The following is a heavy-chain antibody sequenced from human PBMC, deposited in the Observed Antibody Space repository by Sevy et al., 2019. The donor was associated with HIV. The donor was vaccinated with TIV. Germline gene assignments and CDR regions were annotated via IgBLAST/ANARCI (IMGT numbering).Heavy chain of an antibody. CDR2: IYYSGIT. CDR3: ARGSHYYGSGVWGYDY. D-gene: IGHD3-10*01. V-gene: IGHV4-59*01. CDR1: GGSISSYY. J-gene: IGHJ4*02. Sequence: SETLSLTCTVSGGSISSYYWSWIRQPPGKGLEWIGYIYYSGITNYTPSLKSRVTISVDTSKNQFSLKLSSVTAADTAVYYCARGSHYYGSGVWGYDYWGQGTLVTVSS.